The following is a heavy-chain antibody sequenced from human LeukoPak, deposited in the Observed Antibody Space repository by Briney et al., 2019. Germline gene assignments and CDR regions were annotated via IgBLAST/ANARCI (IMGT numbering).Heavy chain of an antibody. J-gene: IGHJ4*02. D-gene: IGHD3-10*01. V-gene: IGHV4-59*01. CDR3: ARDGVRGRIE. CDR2: IYYSGST. CDR1: GGSISSYY. Sequence: SETLSLTCTVSGGSISSYYWSWIRQPPGKGLEWIGYIYYSGSTNYNPSLKSRVTISVDTSKNQFSLKLSSVTAADTAVYYCARDGVRGRIEWGQGTLVTVSS.